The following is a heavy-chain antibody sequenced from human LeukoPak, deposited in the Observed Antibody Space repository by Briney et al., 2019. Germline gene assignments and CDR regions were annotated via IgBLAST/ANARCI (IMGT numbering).Heavy chain of an antibody. D-gene: IGHD1-26*01. CDR1: GGSLSSSSYY. Sequence: SETLSLTCTVSGGSLSSSSYYWGWIRQPPGKGLEWIGSIYYSGSTYYNPSLKSRVTISVDTSKNQFSLKLSSVTAADTAVYYCARRTNLRSGSYNYFDYWGQGTLVTVSS. V-gene: IGHV4-39*01. CDR2: IYYSGST. CDR3: ARRTNLRSGSYNYFDY. J-gene: IGHJ4*02.